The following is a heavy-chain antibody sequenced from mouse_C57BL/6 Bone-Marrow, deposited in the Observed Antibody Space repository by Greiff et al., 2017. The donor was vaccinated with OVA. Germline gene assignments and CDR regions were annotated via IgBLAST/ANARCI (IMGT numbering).Heavy chain of an antibody. J-gene: IGHJ4*01. V-gene: IGHV5-4*01. Sequence: DVQLVESGGGLVKPGGSLKLSCAASGFTFSSYAMSWVRQTPEKRLEWVATISDGGSYTYYPDNVKGRFTISRDNAKNNLYLQMSHLKSEDTAMYYCASYYAYAMDYWGQGTSVTVSS. CDR3: ASYYAYAMDY. CDR1: GFTFSSYA. D-gene: IGHD2-1*01. CDR2: ISDGGSYT.